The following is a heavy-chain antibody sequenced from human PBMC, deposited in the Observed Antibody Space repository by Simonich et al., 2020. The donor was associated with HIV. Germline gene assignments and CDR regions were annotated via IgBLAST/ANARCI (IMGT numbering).Heavy chain of an antibody. D-gene: IGHD2-2*01. J-gene: IGHJ4*02. CDR3: ARDGRKGSSTSCSDY. Sequence: EVQLVESGGGLVKPGGSLRLSCAASGFTFRSYSMNWVRQAPGKGLEWVSSISSSSSYIYYADSVKGRFTISRDNAKNSLYLQMNSLRAEDTAVYYCARDGRKGSSTSCSDYWGQGTLVTVSS. CDR1: GFTFRSYS. CDR2: ISSSSSYI. V-gene: IGHV3-21*01.